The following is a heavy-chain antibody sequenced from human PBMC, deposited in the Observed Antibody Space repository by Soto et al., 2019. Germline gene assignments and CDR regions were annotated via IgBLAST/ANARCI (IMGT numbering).Heavy chain of an antibody. CDR3: ARERGWQLYFDY. J-gene: IGHJ4*02. CDR1: GFTFSSYS. CDR2: VSFDSNYI. V-gene: IGHV3-21*01. D-gene: IGHD6-13*01. Sequence: VGSLRLSCAASGFTFSSYSMNWVRQAPGKGLEWVSLVSFDSNYIYYADSVKGRFTISRDNAKNSVYLQMNSLRAEDTAVYYCARERGWQLYFDYWGQGALVTVSS.